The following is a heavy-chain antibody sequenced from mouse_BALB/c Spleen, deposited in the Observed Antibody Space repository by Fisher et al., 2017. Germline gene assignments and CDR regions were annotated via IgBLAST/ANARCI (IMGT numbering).Heavy chain of an antibody. V-gene: IGHV1-9*01. Sequence: KFKGKATFTADTSSNTAYMQLSSLTSEDSAVYYCARDRPYAMDYWGQGTSVTVSS. D-gene: IGHD2-14*01. CDR3: ARDRPYAMDY. J-gene: IGHJ4*01.